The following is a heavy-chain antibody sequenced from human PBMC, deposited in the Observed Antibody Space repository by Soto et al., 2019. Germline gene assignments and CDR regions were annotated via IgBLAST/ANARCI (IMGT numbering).Heavy chain of an antibody. Sequence: SETLSLTCAVYGGSFSGYYWSWIRQPPGKGLEWIGEINHSGSTNYNPSLKSRVTISVDTSKNQFSLKLSSVTAADTAVYYCAREAKYYYDSSGSSLGYWGQGTLVTVSS. J-gene: IGHJ4*02. V-gene: IGHV4-34*01. CDR2: INHSGST. CDR3: AREAKYYYDSSGSSLGY. D-gene: IGHD3-22*01. CDR1: GGSFSGYY.